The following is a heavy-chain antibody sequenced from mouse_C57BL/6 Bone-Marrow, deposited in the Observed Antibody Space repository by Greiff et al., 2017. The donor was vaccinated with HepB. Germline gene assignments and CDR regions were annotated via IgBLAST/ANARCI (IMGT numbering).Heavy chain of an antibody. V-gene: IGHV1-15*01. D-gene: IGHD2-4*01. CDR1: GYTFTDYE. Sequence: SGAELVRPGASVTLSCKASGYTFTDYEMHWVKQTPVHGLEWIGAIDPETGGTAYNQKFKGKAILTADKSSSTAYMELRSLTSEDSAVYYCTRGHYDYLDYWGQGTTLTVSS. J-gene: IGHJ2*01. CDR3: TRGHYDYLDY. CDR2: IDPETGGT.